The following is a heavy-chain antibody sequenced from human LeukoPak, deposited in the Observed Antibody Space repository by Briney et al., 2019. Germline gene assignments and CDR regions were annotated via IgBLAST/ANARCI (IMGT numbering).Heavy chain of an antibody. V-gene: IGHV4-59*01. D-gene: IGHD2-21*02. CDR1: GGSISSYY. CDR3: AGIPYCGGDCYLSVEDAFDI. Sequence: PSETLSLTCTVSGGSISSYYWSWIRQPPGKGLEWIGYINYSGSTNYNPSLKSRVTISVDTSKNQFSLKLSSVTAADTAVYYCAGIPYCGGDCYLSVEDAFDIWGQGTMVTVSS. J-gene: IGHJ3*02. CDR2: INYSGST.